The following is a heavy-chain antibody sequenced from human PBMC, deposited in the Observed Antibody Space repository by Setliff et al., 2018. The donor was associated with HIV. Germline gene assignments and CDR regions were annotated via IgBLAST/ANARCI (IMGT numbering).Heavy chain of an antibody. V-gene: IGHV4-39*02. CDR3: ARGQFRLRPDSLDL. D-gene: IGHD2-21*01. Sequence: SETLSLTCSVSGGPITSNTYFWDWIRQAPGKGLEWIGSIYHSGNTYYNPSLQGRFTISRDDSKNSVYLQMNTLGAEDTAVYYCARGQFRLRPDSLDLWGQGTLVTVSS. CDR1: GGPITSNTYF. CDR2: IYHSGNT. J-gene: IGHJ4*03.